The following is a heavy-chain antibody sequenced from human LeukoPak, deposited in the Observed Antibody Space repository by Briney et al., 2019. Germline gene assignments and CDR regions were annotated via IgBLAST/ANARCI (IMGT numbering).Heavy chain of an antibody. V-gene: IGHV3-21*01. CDR3: ATPAAGPGAEYSLY. Sequence: GGSLRLSCAASGFTFSSYSMNWVRQAPGKGLEWVSSISSSSSYIYYADSVKGRFTTSRDNAKNSLDLQMNSLKVEDTAVYYCATPAAGPGAEYSLYWGQGTLVIVSS. D-gene: IGHD6-13*01. CDR1: GFTFSSYS. CDR2: ISSSSSYI. J-gene: IGHJ1*01.